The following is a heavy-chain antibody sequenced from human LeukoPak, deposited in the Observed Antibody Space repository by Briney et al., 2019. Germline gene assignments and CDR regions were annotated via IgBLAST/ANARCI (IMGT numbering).Heavy chain of an antibody. CDR2: VSYSGST. J-gene: IGHJ4*02. CDR1: GGPISGYY. D-gene: IGHD2-2*01. V-gene: IGHV4-59*01. Sequence: PSETLSLTCTVSGGPISGYYWSWIRQPPGKGLEWVGYVSYSGSTNYNPSLKSRVTISVDTSREQFSLKLSSVTAADTAVYYCARARSKWYHDYWGQGTLVTVSS. CDR3: ARARSKWYHDY.